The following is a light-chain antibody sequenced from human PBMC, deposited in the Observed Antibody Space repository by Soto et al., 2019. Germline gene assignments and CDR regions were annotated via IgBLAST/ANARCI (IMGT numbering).Light chain of an antibody. J-gene: IGLJ1*01. Sequence: QPVLTQPPSVSGAPGQRVTISCTGSTSNIGAGYEVHWYQQLPGTAPKLLVSGHNIRPSGVPDRFSGFKSGASASLAITGLQAEDEADYYCQSYDTSLTGSYVFGTGTKLTVL. CDR1: TSNIGAGYE. CDR2: GHN. V-gene: IGLV1-40*01. CDR3: QSYDTSLTGSYV.